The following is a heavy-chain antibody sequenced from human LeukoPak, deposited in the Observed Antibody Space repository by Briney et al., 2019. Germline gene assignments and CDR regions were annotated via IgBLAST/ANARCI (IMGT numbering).Heavy chain of an antibody. CDR3: ARDSGGSTLYNFDY. J-gene: IGHJ4*02. D-gene: IGHD2-15*01. Sequence: GESLKISCQSSGSIFSNYWIGGVRQLPGEGLEWMGIIYPGDSNTRYSPSFRGQVTISADKSISTAYLQWNSLKASDTAMYYCARDSGGSTLYNFDYWGQGTLVTVSS. CDR2: IYPGDSNT. CDR1: GSIFSNYW. V-gene: IGHV5-51*01.